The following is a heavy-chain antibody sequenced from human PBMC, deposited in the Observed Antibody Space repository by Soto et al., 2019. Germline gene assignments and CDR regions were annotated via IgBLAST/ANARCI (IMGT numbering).Heavy chain of an antibody. V-gene: IGHV3-33*06. CDR1: GFTFSLYG. Sequence: GGSLRLSCAASGFTFSLYGMHWVRQAPGKGLEWVAITYYDGNNNYYADSVKGRFTISRDNSKSTLYLQMNSLRAEDTALYYCAKGRSYYYYYGVDVWGQGTTVTVSS. J-gene: IGHJ6*02. CDR2: TYYDGNNN. CDR3: AKGRSYYYYYGVDV.